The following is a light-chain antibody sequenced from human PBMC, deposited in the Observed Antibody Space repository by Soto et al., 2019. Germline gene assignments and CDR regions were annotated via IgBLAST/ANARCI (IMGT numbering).Light chain of an antibody. J-gene: IGKJ2*02. V-gene: IGKV1-5*03. CDR2: MAS. Sequence: DIQMTQSPSTLSASVGDRVSITCRTSQNIKSRLAWYQQKPGKAPKLLIYMASSLQSGVPSRFSGSGSGTEFTLTINSLQPDDFATYFCQEYDGHCTFGQGTKREMK. CDR1: QNIKSR. CDR3: QEYDGHCT.